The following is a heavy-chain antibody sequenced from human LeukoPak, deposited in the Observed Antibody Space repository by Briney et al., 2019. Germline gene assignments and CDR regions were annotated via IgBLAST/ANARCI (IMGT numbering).Heavy chain of an antibody. Sequence: PSETLSLTCTVSGGSISSYYWSWIRQPPGKGLEWIGYIYYSGSTNYNPSLKSRVTISVDTSKNQFSLKLSSVTAADTAVYYCAGSYRGYFDYWGQGTLVTVSS. J-gene: IGHJ4*02. CDR1: GGSISSYY. V-gene: IGHV4-59*01. CDR2: IYYSGST. CDR3: AGSYRGYFDY. D-gene: IGHD3-10*01.